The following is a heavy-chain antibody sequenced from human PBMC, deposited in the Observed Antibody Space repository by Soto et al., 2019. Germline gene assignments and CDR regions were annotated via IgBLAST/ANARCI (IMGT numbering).Heavy chain of an antibody. J-gene: IGHJ4*02. D-gene: IGHD2-21*02. Sequence: SETLSLTCIVSGESISSSSYYWGWIRQPPGKGLEWIGSIYYSGRTYYNPSFKSRVTISIDTSKNQFSLKLSSVPATDTAVYYCARQRTTVVTQAYFDHWGQGALVTVSS. CDR2: IYYSGRT. CDR1: GESISSSSYY. V-gene: IGHV4-39*01. CDR3: ARQRTTVVTQAYFDH.